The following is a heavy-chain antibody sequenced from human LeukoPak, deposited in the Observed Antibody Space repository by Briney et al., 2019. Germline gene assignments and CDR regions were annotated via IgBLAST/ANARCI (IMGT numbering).Heavy chain of an antibody. V-gene: IGHV3-30*02. CDR2: IQYDGSNE. Sequence: GGSLRLSCAAPGFTFSGYGIHWVRQAPGKGLEWVAFIQYDGSNEYFADSVKGRFTISRDNSKNTLYLQMSSLRAEDTAVYYCASNSSDRTGFDYWGQGTLVTVSS. CDR3: ASNSSDRTGFDY. D-gene: IGHD3-22*01. J-gene: IGHJ4*02. CDR1: GFTFSGYG.